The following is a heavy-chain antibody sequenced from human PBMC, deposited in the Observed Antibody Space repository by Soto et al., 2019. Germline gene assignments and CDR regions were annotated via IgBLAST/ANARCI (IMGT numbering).Heavy chain of an antibody. Sequence: PGGSLRLSCAASGFTFSSYAMHWVRQTPGKGLEWVAVISYDGSNKYYADSVKGRFTISRDNSKNTLYLQMNSLRAEDTAVYYCARGRVVVVTAIYYWGQGTLVTVSS. CDR3: ARGRVVVVTAIYY. D-gene: IGHD2-21*02. J-gene: IGHJ4*02. V-gene: IGHV3-30-3*01. CDR1: GFTFSSYA. CDR2: ISYDGSNK.